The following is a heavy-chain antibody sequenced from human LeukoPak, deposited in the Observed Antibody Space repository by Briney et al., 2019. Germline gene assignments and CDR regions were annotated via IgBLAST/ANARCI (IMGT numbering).Heavy chain of an antibody. V-gene: IGHV1-46*01. Sequence: GASVKVSCTASGYTFTSYYMHWVRQAPGQGLEWMGIINPSGGSTSYAQKFQGRVTMTRDTSTSTVYMELISLRSEDTAVYYCARDLREYDSSGYFYDYWGQGTLVTVSS. CDR1: GYTFTSYY. CDR3: ARDLREYDSSGYFYDY. J-gene: IGHJ4*02. CDR2: INPSGGST. D-gene: IGHD3-22*01.